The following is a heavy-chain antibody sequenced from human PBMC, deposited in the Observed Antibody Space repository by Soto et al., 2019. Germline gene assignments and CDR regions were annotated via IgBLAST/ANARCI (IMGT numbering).Heavy chain of an antibody. CDR2: IYPGDSDT. CDR3: ARGGDQVVPASYGMDV. V-gene: IGHV5-51*01. Sequence: PGESLKISCKGSGYSFTSYWIGWVRQMPGRGLEWMGIIYPGDSDTRYSPSFQGQVTISADKSISTAYLQWSSLKASDTAMYYCARGGDQVVPASYGMDVWGQGTTVTVSS. CDR1: GYSFTSYW. J-gene: IGHJ6*02. D-gene: IGHD2-2*01.